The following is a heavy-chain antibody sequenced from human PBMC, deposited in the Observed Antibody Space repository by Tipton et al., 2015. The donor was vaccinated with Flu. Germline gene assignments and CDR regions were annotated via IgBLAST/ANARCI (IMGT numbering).Heavy chain of an antibody. CDR2: IRSNAYGGTT. D-gene: IGHD2-8*01. Sequence: SLRLSCTPSGFSLGDYGMSWVRQAPGKGLEWIGFIRSNAYGGTTEYAASVRGRFIISRDDSKAIAHLQMNSLKTDDTGVYYCSRGWGQNCANGVCLSRMDVWGQGTTVTVSS. J-gene: IGHJ6*02. CDR3: SRGWGQNCANGVCLSRMDV. CDR1: GFSLGDYG. V-gene: IGHV3-49*04.